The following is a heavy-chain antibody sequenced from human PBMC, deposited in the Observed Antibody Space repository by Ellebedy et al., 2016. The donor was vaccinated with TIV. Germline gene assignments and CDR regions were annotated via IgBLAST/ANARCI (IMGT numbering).Heavy chain of an antibody. D-gene: IGHD3-22*01. CDR3: ARGPSGDSSGRRFDP. CDR2: IYYSGST. CDR1: GGSISSGGYY. J-gene: IGHJ5*02. Sequence: SETLSLTCTVSGGSISSGGYYWSWIRQHPGKGLEWIGYIYYSGSTYYNPSLKSRVTMSLDTSKNQFSVKLRSVTAADTAVYYCARGPSGDSSGRRFDPWGQGTLVTVSS. V-gene: IGHV4-30-4*08.